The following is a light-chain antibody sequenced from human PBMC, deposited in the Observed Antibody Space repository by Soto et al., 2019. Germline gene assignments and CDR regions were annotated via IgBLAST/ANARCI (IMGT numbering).Light chain of an antibody. J-gene: IGLJ2*01. CDR1: SSDVGGYNY. CDR3: SSYTRRSTLVV. CDR2: DVS. Sequence: QSALTQPASVSGSPGQSITISCTGTSSDVGGYNYVSWYQQHPGKAPKLMIYDVSNRPSGVSNRFSGSKSGNTASLTISGLQVEDEADYYCSSYTRRSTLVVLGGGTRLTVL. V-gene: IGLV2-14*01.